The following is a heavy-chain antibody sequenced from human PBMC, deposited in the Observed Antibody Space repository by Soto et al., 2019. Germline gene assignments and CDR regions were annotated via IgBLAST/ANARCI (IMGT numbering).Heavy chain of an antibody. CDR3: ARGNRGGAWFDP. Sequence: QVQLVQSGAEVKKPGSSVKVSCKASGGTFSSYTISWVRQAPGQGLEWMGRIIPILGIANYAQKFQGRVMIAADKSRGTGYVVLSSLRSVDTAVYYCARGNRGGAWFDPWGQGTLVTVSS. CDR1: GGTFSSYT. V-gene: IGHV1-69*02. CDR2: IIPILGIA. J-gene: IGHJ5*02. D-gene: IGHD1-1*01.